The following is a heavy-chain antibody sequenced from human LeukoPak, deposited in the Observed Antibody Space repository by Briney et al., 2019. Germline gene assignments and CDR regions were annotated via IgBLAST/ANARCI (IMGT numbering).Heavy chain of an antibody. CDR3: AKMLAAAGTYDS. Sequence: PGGALRLSCVSSEFTFSSFRMSWARQAPGKGLEWVSAISGGCENTYYADSVKGRLTISRDNSQKTLSMQMNSLRSEHTAVSYCAKMLAAAGTYDSGGQGTRVSV. CDR2: ISGGCENT. D-gene: IGHD6-13*01. CDR1: EFTFSSFR. J-gene: IGHJ4*02. V-gene: IGHV3-23*01.